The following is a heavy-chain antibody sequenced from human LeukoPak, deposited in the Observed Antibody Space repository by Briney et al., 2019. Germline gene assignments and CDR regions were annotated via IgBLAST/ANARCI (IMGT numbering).Heavy chain of an antibody. Sequence: ASVKVSCKASGYTFTSYAMHWVRQAPGQRLEWMGWINAGNGNTKYSQKFQGRAIITRDTSASTAYMELSSLRSEDTAVYYCARDRSYSPTDYWGQGTLVTVSS. CDR2: INAGNGNT. J-gene: IGHJ4*02. D-gene: IGHD6-13*01. V-gene: IGHV1-3*01. CDR3: ARDRSYSPTDY. CDR1: GYTFTSYA.